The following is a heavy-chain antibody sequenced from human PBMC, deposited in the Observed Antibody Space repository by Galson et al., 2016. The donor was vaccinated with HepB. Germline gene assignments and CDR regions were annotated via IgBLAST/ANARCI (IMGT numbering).Heavy chain of an antibody. D-gene: IGHD6-13*01. CDR1: EFTFSSYA. CDR2: ISHSGGTT. Sequence: LRLSCAASEFTFSSYAMAWVRQAPGKGLEWVSGISHSGGTTYYADSVKGRFTVSRDNSKNTLYLQMSSLGAEDTAVYYCAKDLWVRQQLAYYFDYWGQGTLVTVSS. J-gene: IGHJ4*02. CDR3: AKDLWVRQQLAYYFDY. V-gene: IGHV3-23*01.